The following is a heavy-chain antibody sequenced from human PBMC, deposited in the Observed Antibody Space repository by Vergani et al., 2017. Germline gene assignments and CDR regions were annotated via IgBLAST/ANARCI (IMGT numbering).Heavy chain of an antibody. D-gene: IGHD3-10*01. CDR3: GRVADFYGLGSRLLDL. CDR1: GGSMSGYY. Sequence: QVRLQESGPGLVKPSETLSLTCSVSGGSMSGYYWSWIRQPPGKELEWIGYMYHSSSTNYNPFLETRVTISGETYKNQFSLKLNSVTAADTAVYYCGRVADFYGLGSRLLDLWGQGILVTVSS. V-gene: IGHV4-59*01. J-gene: IGHJ5*02. CDR2: MYHSSST.